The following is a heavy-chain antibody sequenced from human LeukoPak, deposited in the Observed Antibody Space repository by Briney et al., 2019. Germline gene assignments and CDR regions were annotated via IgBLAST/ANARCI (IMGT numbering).Heavy chain of an antibody. J-gene: IGHJ4*02. D-gene: IGHD3-22*01. V-gene: IGHV1-2*02. CDR1: GYTFTGYF. CDR2: INPNNGGT. Sequence: ASVKVSCKASGYTFTGYFIHWVRQAPGQGLEWMGWINPNNGGTKYAQKFQDRVTMARDTSISTAYMELSRLRSDDTAVYYCARDERYDSSGYPFDYWGQGTLVTVSS. CDR3: ARDERYDSSGYPFDY.